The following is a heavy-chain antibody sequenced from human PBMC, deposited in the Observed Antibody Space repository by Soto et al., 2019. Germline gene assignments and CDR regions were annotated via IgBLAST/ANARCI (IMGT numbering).Heavy chain of an antibody. D-gene: IGHD3-10*01. J-gene: IGHJ4*02. V-gene: IGHV1-69*19. Sequence: QVQLVQSGAEMKKPGSSVKVSCQSSGGTFNTYAMNLVRQAPGQGPEWMGDISPMYGAANYAPKFQGRVTITAYESTGTSYMQLSSLTSEDTAPYFCAREVQVHTPAFVYWGQGTVVTVS. CDR1: GGTFNTYA. CDR3: AREVQVHTPAFVY. CDR2: ISPMYGAA.